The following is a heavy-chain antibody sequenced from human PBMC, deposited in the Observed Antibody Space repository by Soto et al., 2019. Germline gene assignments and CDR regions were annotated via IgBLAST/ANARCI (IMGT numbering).Heavy chain of an antibody. D-gene: IGHD5-12*01. V-gene: IGHV1-69*12. J-gene: IGHJ4*02. CDR3: ASGLQLWLRRINNGYSG. Sequence: QVQLVQSGAEVKKPESSVKVSCKAPGGTFSTYAMSWVRQAPGQGLEWMGGIIPMFGTANYAQRLQDRVTITADESTNRVYMELSSLRSEDTAMYFCASGLQLWLRRINNGYSGWGQGTLVTVSS. CDR2: IIPMFGTA. CDR1: GGTFSTYA.